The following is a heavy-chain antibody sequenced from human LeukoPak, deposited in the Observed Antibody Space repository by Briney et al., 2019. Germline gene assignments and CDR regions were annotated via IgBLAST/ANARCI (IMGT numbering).Heavy chain of an antibody. Sequence: GASVKVSCKASGYTFTSYDINWVRQATGQGLEWMGWMNPNSGNTGYAQKFQGRVTITRNTSISTAYMELSSLRSEDTAVYYCARGRRPGVVIIMKYWGQGTLVTVSS. CDR2: MNPNSGNT. J-gene: IGHJ4*02. D-gene: IGHD3-3*01. V-gene: IGHV1-8*03. CDR1: GYTFTSYD. CDR3: ARGRRPGVVIIMKY.